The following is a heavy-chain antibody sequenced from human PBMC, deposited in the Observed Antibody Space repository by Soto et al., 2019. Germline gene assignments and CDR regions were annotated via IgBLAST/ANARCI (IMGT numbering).Heavy chain of an antibody. J-gene: IGHJ3*02. CDR3: ARATHYYDSSGYYLDAFDI. D-gene: IGHD3-22*01. Sequence: SETLSLTCAVYGGSFRDYYSSWIRQSPEKGLEWIGEIHPSGSTNYNPSLESRVTISLDTSKNQFSLKLSSVTAADTAVYYCARATHYYDSSGYYLDAFDIWGQGTMVTVSS. CDR2: IHPSGST. V-gene: IGHV4-34*01. CDR1: GGSFRDYY.